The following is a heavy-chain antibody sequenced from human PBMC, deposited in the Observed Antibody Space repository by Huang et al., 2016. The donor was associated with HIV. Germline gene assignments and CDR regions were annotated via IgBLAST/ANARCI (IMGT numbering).Heavy chain of an antibody. CDR2: IYPADSDT. CDR1: GYSFTNYW. V-gene: IGHV5-51*03. Sequence: EVQLVQSEAEVKKPGESLKISCGGSGYSFTNYWIGWVRQRPGEGLECIGVIYPADSDTRYSPSFQGQVTFSADKSTRTAYLQWSSLQASDTAIYYCARSEVLVTAVPFDHWGQGTLVTVSS. D-gene: IGHD2-21*02. CDR3: ARSEVLVTAVPFDH. J-gene: IGHJ4*02.